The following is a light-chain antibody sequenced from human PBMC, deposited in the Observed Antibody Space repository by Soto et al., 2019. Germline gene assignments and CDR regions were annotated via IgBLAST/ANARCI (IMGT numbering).Light chain of an antibody. CDR3: QQSYNNPPWT. CDR2: DAS. J-gene: IGKJ1*01. V-gene: IGKV1-39*01. CDR1: QSISSY. Sequence: DIQLTQSPSSLSASVGDKVTITCRASQSISSYLNWVQQKPGKAPKLLIYDASSLQTGVPSRFSGSGSGTDFSLTISSLPPEDFGTYYGQQSYNNPPWTFGQGTKVEIK.